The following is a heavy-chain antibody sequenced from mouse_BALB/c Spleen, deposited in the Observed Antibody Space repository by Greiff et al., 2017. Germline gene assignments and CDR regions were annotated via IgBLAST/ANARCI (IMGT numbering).Heavy chain of an antibody. CDR2: INSNGGST. CDR3: ARGGENYYGYVGFAY. D-gene: IGHD1-2*01. J-gene: IGHJ3*01. Sequence: EVKLVESGGGLVQPGGSLKLSCAASGFTFSSYGMSWVRQTPDKRLELVATINSNGGSTYYPDSVKGRFTISRDNAKNTLYLQMSSLKSEDTAMYYCARGGENYYGYVGFAYWGQGTLVTVSA. CDR1: GFTFSSYG. V-gene: IGHV5-6-3*01.